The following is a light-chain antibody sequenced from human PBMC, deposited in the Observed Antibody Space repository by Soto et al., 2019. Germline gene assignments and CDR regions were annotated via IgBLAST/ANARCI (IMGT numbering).Light chain of an antibody. J-gene: IGLJ3*02. Sequence: QSALTHPASVSGSPGQSITISCTGTSNDVGIYNYVSWYQQHPGKAPKLIIYEVTNRPSGVSDRFSGSKSDNTASLTISGLQAEDEADYYCSSYTISSTWVFGGGTKGTVL. CDR1: SNDVGIYNY. CDR2: EVT. V-gene: IGLV2-14*01. CDR3: SSYTISSTWV.